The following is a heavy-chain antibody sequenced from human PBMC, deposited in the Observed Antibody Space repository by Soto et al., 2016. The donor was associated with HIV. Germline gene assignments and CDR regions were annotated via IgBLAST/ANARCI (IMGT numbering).Heavy chain of an antibody. J-gene: IGHJ4*02. CDR1: GYSISSGYY. CDR3: AKLVGDWDY. Sequence: VQLQESGPGLVKPSETLSLTCAVSGYSISSGYYWGWIRQPPGKGLEWIGSIYHSGSTYYNPSLKSRVTISVDTSKNQFSLKLSSVTAADTAVYYCAKLVGDWDYWGQGTLVTVSS. V-gene: IGHV4-38-2*01. D-gene: IGHD2-21*02. CDR2: IYHSGST.